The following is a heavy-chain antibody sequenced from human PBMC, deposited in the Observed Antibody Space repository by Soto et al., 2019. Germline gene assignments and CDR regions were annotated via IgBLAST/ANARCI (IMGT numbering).Heavy chain of an antibody. J-gene: IGHJ6*02. CDR3: ARAHKPSIVVPAAINYYYYGMDV. D-gene: IGHD2-2*01. Sequence: ASVKVSCKASGGTFSSYAISWVRQAPGQGLEWMGGIIPIFGTANYAQKFQGRVTITADESTSTAYMELSSLRSEDTAAYYCARAHKPSIVVPAAINYYYYGMDVWGQGTTVTVSS. CDR1: GGTFSSYA. CDR2: IIPIFGTA. V-gene: IGHV1-69*13.